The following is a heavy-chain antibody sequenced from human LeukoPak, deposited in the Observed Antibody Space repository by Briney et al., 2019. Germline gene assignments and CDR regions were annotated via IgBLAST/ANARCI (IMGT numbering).Heavy chain of an antibody. Sequence: SVKVSCKASGGTFSSYAISWVRQAPGQGLEWMGRIIPILGIANYAQKFQGRVTITADKSTGTAYMELSSLRSEDTAVYYCAREVIGVAGTQVYYYYMDVWGKGTTVTVSS. D-gene: IGHD6-19*01. CDR1: GGTFSSYA. CDR2: IIPILGIA. V-gene: IGHV1-69*04. CDR3: AREVIGVAGTQVYYYYMDV. J-gene: IGHJ6*03.